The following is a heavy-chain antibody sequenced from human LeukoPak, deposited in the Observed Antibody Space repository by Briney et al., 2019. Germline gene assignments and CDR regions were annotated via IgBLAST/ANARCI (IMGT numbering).Heavy chain of an antibody. CDR3: ARTQGCSSTSCPLDY. CDR1: GGSISSGGYY. CDR2: IYYSGST. Sequence: SQTLSLTCTVSGGSISSGGYYWSWIRQHLGKGLEWIGYIYYSGSTYYNPSLKRRFTISVDTSKNQFSLKLSSVTAADTAVYYCARTQGCSSTSCPLDYWGQGTLVTVSS. J-gene: IGHJ4*02. D-gene: IGHD2-2*01. V-gene: IGHV4-31*03.